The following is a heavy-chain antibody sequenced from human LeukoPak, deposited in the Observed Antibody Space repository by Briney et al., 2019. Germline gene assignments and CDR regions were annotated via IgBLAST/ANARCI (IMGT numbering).Heavy chain of an antibody. CDR3: ARGSMRLDFWSGLEY. CDR2: IIPIFGTA. D-gene: IGHD3-3*01. Sequence: SVKVSCKASVVTFSSYAISWVRQAPGQGLEWMGGIIPIFGTANYAQKFQGRVTITKDESTSTAYMELSSLRSEGTAVYYCARGSMRLDFWSGLEYWGQGTLVTVSS. CDR1: VVTFSSYA. J-gene: IGHJ4*02. V-gene: IGHV1-69*05.